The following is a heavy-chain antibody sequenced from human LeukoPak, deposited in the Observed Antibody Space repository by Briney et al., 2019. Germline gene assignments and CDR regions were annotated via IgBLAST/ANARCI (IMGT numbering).Heavy chain of an antibody. Sequence: GGSLRLSCAASGFTFSSYGMHWVRQAPGKGLEWVAFIRYDGSSKYYADSVKGRFTISRDNSKNTLYLQMNSLRAEDTAVYYCARGRRSWRDNWFDPWGQGTLVTVSS. D-gene: IGHD6-13*01. V-gene: IGHV3-30*02. CDR3: ARGRRSWRDNWFDP. CDR1: GFTFSSYG. J-gene: IGHJ5*02. CDR2: IRYDGSSK.